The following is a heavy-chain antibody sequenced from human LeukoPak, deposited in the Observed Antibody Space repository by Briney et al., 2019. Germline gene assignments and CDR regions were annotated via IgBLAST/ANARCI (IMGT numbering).Heavy chain of an antibody. CDR1: GGSISSYY. J-gene: IGHJ3*02. CDR3: ARYRPFDT. D-gene: IGHD3-16*02. Sequence: ASETLSLTCTVSGGSISSYYWSWIRQPPGKGLEWIGHIYNSGSTNYNPSLKSRVTISEDTSKNQFSLKVRSVTAADTAMYFCARYRPFDTWGQGTLVTVSS. CDR2: IYNSGST. V-gene: IGHV4-59*01.